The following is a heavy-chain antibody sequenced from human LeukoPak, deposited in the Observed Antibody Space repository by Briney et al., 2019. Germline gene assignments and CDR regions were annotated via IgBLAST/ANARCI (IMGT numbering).Heavy chain of an antibody. Sequence: GGSLRLSCAASGFTFASYAMSWVRQAPGKGLEWVSAISCSGGITYYADSVEGRFTVSRDNSKDKLYLQMSSLRAEDTAIYYCAKSPHSSPSYGDYWGQGTLVTVSS. D-gene: IGHD1-26*01. CDR3: AKSPHSSPSYGDY. CDR2: ISCSGGIT. CDR1: GFTFASYA. J-gene: IGHJ4*02. V-gene: IGHV3-23*01.